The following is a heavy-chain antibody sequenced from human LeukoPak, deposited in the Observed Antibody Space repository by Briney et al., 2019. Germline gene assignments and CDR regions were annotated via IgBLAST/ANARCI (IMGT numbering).Heavy chain of an antibody. CDR1: GYTFTSYG. CDR2: ISAYNGNT. D-gene: IGHD3-10*01. J-gene: IGHJ4*02. V-gene: IGHV1-18*01. Sequence: ASVNVSCKASGYTFTSYGISWVRQAPGQGLEWMGWISAYNGNTNYAQKLQGRVTMTTDTSTSTAYMELRSLRSDDTAVYYCARSPYGSGGYYNDYWGQGTLVTVSS. CDR3: ARSPYGSGGYYNDY.